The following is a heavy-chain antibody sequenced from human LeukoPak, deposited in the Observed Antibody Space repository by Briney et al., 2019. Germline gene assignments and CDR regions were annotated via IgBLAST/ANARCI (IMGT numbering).Heavy chain of an antibody. D-gene: IGHD4/OR15-4a*01. CDR1: GGSISSYY. CDR2: IYYSGST. J-gene: IGHJ2*01. Sequence: SETLSLTCTVSGGSISSYYWSWIRQPPGKGLEWIGYIYYSGSTNYNPSLKIRVTISVDTSKNQFSLRLSSVTAADAAVYYCARHGANYVWYFDLWGRGTLVTVSS. V-gene: IGHV4-59*08. CDR3: ARHGANYVWYFDL.